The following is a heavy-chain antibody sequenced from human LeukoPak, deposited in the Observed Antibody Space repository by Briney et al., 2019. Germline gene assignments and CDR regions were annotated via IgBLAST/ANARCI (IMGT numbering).Heavy chain of an antibody. CDR3: ANPTGLLYYGMDV. CDR2: ISGSGGST. Sequence: GGSLRLSCAASGFTFSSYAMSWVPQAPGKGLEWVSAISGSGGSTYYADSVKGRFTISRDNSKNTLYLQMNSLRAEDTAVYYCANPTGLLYYGMDVWGQGTTVTVSS. J-gene: IGHJ6*02. V-gene: IGHV3-23*01. CDR1: GFTFSSYA. D-gene: IGHD1-26*01.